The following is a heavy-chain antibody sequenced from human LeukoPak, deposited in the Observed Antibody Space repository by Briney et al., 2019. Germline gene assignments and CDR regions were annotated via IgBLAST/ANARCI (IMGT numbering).Heavy chain of an antibody. CDR2: IIPIFGTA. CDR3: ARVAGGYCSSTSCSGYFQH. Sequence: SVKVSCKASGCTFSSYAFSWVRQAPGQGLEWMGGIIPIFGTANYAQKFQGGVTITADESTSTAYMELSSLGSEDTAVYYCARVAGGYCSSTSCSGYFQHWGQGTLVTVSS. D-gene: IGHD2-2*01. J-gene: IGHJ1*01. CDR1: GCTFSSYA. V-gene: IGHV1-69*13.